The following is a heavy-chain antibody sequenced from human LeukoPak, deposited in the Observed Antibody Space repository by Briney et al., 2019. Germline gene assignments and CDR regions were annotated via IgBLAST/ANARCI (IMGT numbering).Heavy chain of an antibody. D-gene: IGHD3-22*01. CDR2: ISAYNGNT. Sequence: ASVKVSCKASGYTFTSYGISWVRQAPGQGLEWMGWISAYNGNTNYAQMLQGRVTMTTDTSTSTAYMELRSLRSDDTAVYYCAVFYYYDSSGYAFDIWGQGTMVTVSS. V-gene: IGHV1-18*01. J-gene: IGHJ3*02. CDR3: AVFYYYDSSGYAFDI. CDR1: GYTFTSYG.